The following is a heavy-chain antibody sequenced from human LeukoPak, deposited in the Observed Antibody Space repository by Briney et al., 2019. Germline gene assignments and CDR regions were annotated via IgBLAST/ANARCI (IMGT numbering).Heavy chain of an antibody. D-gene: IGHD6-19*01. Sequence: GDSVKVSCKASGGTFSSYAISWVRQAPGQGLEWMGRIIPIFGTANYAQKFQGRVTITTDESTSTAYMELSSLRSEDTAVYYCATGGYSSGWYYFDYWGQGTPVTVSS. V-gene: IGHV1-69*05. CDR3: ATGGYSSGWYYFDY. J-gene: IGHJ4*02. CDR2: IIPIFGTA. CDR1: GGTFSSYA.